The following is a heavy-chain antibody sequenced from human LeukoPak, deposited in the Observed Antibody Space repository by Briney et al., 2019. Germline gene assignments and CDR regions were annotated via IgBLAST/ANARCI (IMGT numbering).Heavy chain of an antibody. CDR2: ISNDGRNK. V-gene: IGHV3-30*04. CDR1: GFTFSSYA. D-gene: IGHD3-10*01. J-gene: IGHJ3*02. Sequence: GGALRVSCAASGFTFSSYAMHWVRQVPGKGLERVADISNDGRNKYYAESVKGRFTISRDNSKNTLYLQMNSLRAEDTAVYYCARVLWEVTDAFDIWGQGTMVTVSS. CDR3: ARVLWEVTDAFDI.